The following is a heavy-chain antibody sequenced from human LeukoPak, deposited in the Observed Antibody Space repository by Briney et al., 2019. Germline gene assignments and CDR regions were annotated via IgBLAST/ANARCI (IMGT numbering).Heavy chain of an antibody. Sequence: GGSLRLSCAASGFTFSSYSMNWVRQAPGKGLEWVSVISGSGAGTYYAASVKGRFTISRDNSKNMLYLQMNSLRAEDTAVYYCAKDRRDGYNYLDYWGQGTLVTVSS. CDR1: GFTFSSYS. D-gene: IGHD5-24*01. V-gene: IGHV3-23*01. CDR3: AKDRRDGYNYLDY. J-gene: IGHJ4*02. CDR2: ISGSGAGT.